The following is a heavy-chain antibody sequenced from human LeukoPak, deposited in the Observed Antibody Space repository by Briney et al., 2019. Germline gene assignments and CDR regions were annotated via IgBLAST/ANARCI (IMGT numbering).Heavy chain of an antibody. V-gene: IGHV3-11*03. CDR2: ISGSSTNT. D-gene: IGHD2-15*01. Sequence: PVGSPRLSCAASGFTFSHFSMSWIRQAPGKGLESVSYISGSSTNTNYADSVKGRFTISRDNAKNSLYLQMNSLRAEDTAVYYCTRHPAEGDYWGQGTLVTVSS. CDR3: TRHPAEGDY. CDR1: GFTFSHFS. J-gene: IGHJ4*02.